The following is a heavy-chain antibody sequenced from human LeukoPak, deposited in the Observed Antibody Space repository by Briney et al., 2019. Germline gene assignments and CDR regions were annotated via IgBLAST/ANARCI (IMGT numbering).Heavy chain of an antibody. CDR1: GGSITSYH. J-gene: IGHJ4*02. CDR3: ARGSRDGYNHFDY. D-gene: IGHD5-24*01. CDR2: IYYSGST. V-gene: IGHV4-59*01. Sequence: SETLSLTCTISGGSITSYHWSWIRQPPGKGLEWIGYIYYSGSTNYTPSLKSRVTISVDTSKNQFSLNLRSVTAADTAVYYCARGSRDGYNHFDYWGQGTLVTVSS.